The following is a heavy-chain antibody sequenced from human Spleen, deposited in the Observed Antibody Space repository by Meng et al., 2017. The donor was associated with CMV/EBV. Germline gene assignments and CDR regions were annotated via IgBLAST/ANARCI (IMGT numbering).Heavy chain of an antibody. CDR1: GFTFSGYS. J-gene: IGHJ6*02. D-gene: IGHD2-2*01. CDR3: ARDKNVDQLGFYYYYGMDV. V-gene: IGHV3-21*01. CDR2: ISSSSSYI. Sequence: GGSLRLSCAASGFTFSGYSMNWVRQAPGKGLEWLSSISSSSSYIYYADSVKGRFTISRDNAKNSLYLQMNSLRAEDTAVYYCARDKNVDQLGFYYYYGMDVWGQGTTVTVSS.